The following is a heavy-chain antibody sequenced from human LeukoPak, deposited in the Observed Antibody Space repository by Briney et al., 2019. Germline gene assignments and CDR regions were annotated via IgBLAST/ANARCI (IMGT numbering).Heavy chain of an antibody. CDR1: GGSISNYY. J-gene: IGHJ4*02. CDR3: ARVDIVVVPSASFDY. CDR2: IYYSGST. V-gene: IGHV4-59*08. Sequence: SETPSLTCTVSGGSISNYYWSWIRQPPGKGLEWIGYIYYSGSTNYNPSLKSRVTISVDTSSNQLSLKLSSVTAADTAVYYCARVDIVVVPSASFDYWGQGTLVTVSS. D-gene: IGHD2-2*01.